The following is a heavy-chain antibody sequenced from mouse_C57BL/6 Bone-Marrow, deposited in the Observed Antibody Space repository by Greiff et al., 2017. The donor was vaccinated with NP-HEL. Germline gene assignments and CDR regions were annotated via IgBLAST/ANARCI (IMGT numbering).Heavy chain of an antibody. V-gene: IGHV1-82*01. CDR2: IYPGDGDT. CDR1: GYAFSSSW. Sequence: VKLMESGAELVKPGASVKISCKASGYAFSSSWMNWVKQRPGKGLEWIGRIYPGDGDTNYNGKFKGKATLTADKSSSTAYMQLSSLTSEDSAVYFCAIETAQATVFDYWGQGTTLTVSS. D-gene: IGHD3-2*02. J-gene: IGHJ2*01. CDR3: AIETAQATVFDY.